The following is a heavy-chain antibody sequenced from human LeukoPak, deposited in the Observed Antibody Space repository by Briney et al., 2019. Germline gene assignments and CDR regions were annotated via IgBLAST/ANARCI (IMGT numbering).Heavy chain of an antibody. CDR2: INHSGST. V-gene: IGHV4-34*01. J-gene: IGHJ4*02. CDR3: ARDTGRDGGFDY. Sequence: SETLSLTCAVYGGSFSGYYWSWIRQPPGKGLEWIGEINHSGSTNYSPSLRSRVTISVDTSKNQFSLKLSSVTAADTAVYYCARDTGRDGGFDYWGQGTLVTVSS. D-gene: IGHD1-1*01. CDR1: GGSFSGYY.